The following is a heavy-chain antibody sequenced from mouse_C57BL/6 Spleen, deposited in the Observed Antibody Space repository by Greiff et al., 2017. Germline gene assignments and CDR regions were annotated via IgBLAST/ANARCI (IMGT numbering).Heavy chain of an antibody. CDR2: IDPSDSYT. D-gene: IGHD2-1*01. J-gene: IGHJ2*01. V-gene: IGHV1-69*01. Sequence: QVQLQQPGAELVMPGASVKLSCKASGYTFTSYWMHWVKQRPGQGLEWIGEIDPSDSYTNYNQKFKGKSTLTVDKSSSTAYMQLSSLTSEDSAVYYCARRIYFQVIYFDYWGQGTTLTVSS. CDR3: ARRIYFQVIYFDY. CDR1: GYTFTSYW.